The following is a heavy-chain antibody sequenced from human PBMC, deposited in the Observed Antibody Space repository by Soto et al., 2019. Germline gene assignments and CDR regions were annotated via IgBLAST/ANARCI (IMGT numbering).Heavy chain of an antibody. D-gene: IGHD2-21*01. V-gene: IGHV1-8*01. CDR2: MNPTSGNT. Sequence: QVQLVQSGAEVKTPEASVKVSCKASGYTFTKYDMNWVRQAPGQGLEWMGWMNPTSGNTGYAQKFQGRLTMTWDTAIGIAHMELSSLRNEDTAVYYCARSDGHTFNWLDAWGQGTLVTVSA. CDR1: GYTFTKYD. CDR3: ARSDGHTFNWLDA. J-gene: IGHJ5*02.